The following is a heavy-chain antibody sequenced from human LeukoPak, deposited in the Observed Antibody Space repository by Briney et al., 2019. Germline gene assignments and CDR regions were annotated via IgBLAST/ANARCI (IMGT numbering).Heavy chain of an antibody. CDR1: GVSFSGYY. J-gene: IGHJ4*02. CDR2: IYYSGST. V-gene: IGHV4-59*01. CDR3: ASLFDY. Sequence: SETLSLTCAVYGVSFSGYYWSWIRQPPGKGLEWIGYIYYSGSTNYNPSLKSRVTISVDTSKNQFSLKLSSVTAADTAVYYCASLFDYWGQGTLVTVSS.